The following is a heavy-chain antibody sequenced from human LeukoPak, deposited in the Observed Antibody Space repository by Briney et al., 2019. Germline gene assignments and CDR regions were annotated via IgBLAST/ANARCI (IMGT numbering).Heavy chain of an antibody. CDR1: GFTFSSYA. V-gene: IGHV3-23*01. J-gene: IGHJ4*02. Sequence: GGSLRLSCAASGFTFSSYAMSWVRQAPGGGLEWVSGMPGSGGDTFYADSVKGRFTISRDNSKNTLFLQMNSLRAEDTAIYYCAKEVGMYGTPTLDFWGQGTLVTVSS. CDR2: MPGSGGDT. D-gene: IGHD1/OR15-1a*01. CDR3: AKEVGMYGTPTLDF.